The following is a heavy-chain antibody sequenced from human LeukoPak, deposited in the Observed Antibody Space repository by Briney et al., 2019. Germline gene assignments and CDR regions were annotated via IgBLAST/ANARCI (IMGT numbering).Heavy chain of an antibody. CDR1: GFTFSTYS. V-gene: IGHV3-48*02. CDR2: ISSSISSI. D-gene: IGHD4-17*01. Sequence: GGSLRLSCAASGFTFSTYSMNWVRQAPGKGLEWVSYISSSISSIHYADSVRGRFTISRDNAKNSLYLQINSPRDEDTAVYYCARAFYGDYGMDVWGQGTTVTVSS. J-gene: IGHJ6*02. CDR3: ARAFYGDYGMDV.